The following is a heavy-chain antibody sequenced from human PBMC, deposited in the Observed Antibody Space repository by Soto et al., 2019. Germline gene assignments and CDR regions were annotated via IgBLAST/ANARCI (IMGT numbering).Heavy chain of an antibody. Sequence: EVQLVESGGGLVKPGGSLRLSCAGSGFTFSNAWMSWVRRAPGKGLEWVGRIKSDAYGGAIDYAAPGKGRFTISRDDSKNTLFLQMNNLRAEDTAVYSCTTTTGLLEPPPNDFWGQGTPVIVSS. J-gene: IGHJ4*02. CDR1: GFTFSNAW. CDR3: TTTTGLLEPPPNDF. CDR2: IKSDAYGGAI. V-gene: IGHV3-15*01. D-gene: IGHD4-4*01.